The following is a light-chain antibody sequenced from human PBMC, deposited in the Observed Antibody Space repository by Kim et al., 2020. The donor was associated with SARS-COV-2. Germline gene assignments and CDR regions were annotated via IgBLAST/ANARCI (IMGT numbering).Light chain of an antibody. CDR2: GAS. CDR1: QSVSSSY. Sequence: PGERATRSCRASQSVSSSYLAWYQQKPGQAPRLLIYGASSRATGIPDRFSGSGSGTDFTLTISRLEPEDFAVYYCQQYGSSLMYTFGQGTKLEIK. V-gene: IGKV3-20*01. CDR3: QQYGSSLMYT. J-gene: IGKJ2*01.